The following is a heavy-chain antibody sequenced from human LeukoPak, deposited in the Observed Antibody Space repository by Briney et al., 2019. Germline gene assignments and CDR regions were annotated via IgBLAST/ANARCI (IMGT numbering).Heavy chain of an antibody. CDR2: IRSKAYTYAT. J-gene: IGHJ4*01. CDR1: GFTFSGSA. CDR3: TTMSYCTNGVCYAY. V-gene: IGHV3-73*01. Sequence: GGSLKLSCAASGFTFSGSAMHWVRQASGKGLEWVGRIRSKAYTYATGYTASLKGRFTISRDDSKDTAYLQMNSLKTEDTAVYYCTTMSYCTNGVCYAYWGQEPWSPSPQ. D-gene: IGHD2-8*01.